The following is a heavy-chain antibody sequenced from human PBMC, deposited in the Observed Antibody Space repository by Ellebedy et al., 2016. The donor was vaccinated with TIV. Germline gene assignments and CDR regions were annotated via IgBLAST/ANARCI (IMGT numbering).Heavy chain of an antibody. J-gene: IGHJ4*02. CDR1: SGAINTGDYY. CDR3: ARDLYCGGDCYSQA. CDR2: IYYSGTGTA. V-gene: IGHV4-31*03. D-gene: IGHD2-21*01. Sequence: SETLSLXCTVSSGAINTGDYYWSWIRQYPGKGLEWIGYIYYSGTGTAYYNPSLKSRVTISVDTSKNQFSLNMSSVTAADTAMYYCARDLYCGGDCYSQAWGQGTLVTVSP.